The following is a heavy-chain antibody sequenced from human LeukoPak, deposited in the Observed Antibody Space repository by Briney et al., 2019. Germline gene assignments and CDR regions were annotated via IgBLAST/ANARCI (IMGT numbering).Heavy chain of an antibody. CDR3: GKDGCHGWGSGGFDP. CDR2: ISYDGSNK. Sequence: GGSLRLSCAASTFTFSNNGRHWVRQAPGKGLEWVAVISYDGSNKYYADSVKGRFTISRDNSKNTLYLQMHSLRAEATAVYHCGKDGCHGWGSGGFDPWGQGTLVTVSS. J-gene: IGHJ5*02. D-gene: IGHD3-10*01. CDR1: TFTFSNNG. V-gene: IGHV3-30*18.